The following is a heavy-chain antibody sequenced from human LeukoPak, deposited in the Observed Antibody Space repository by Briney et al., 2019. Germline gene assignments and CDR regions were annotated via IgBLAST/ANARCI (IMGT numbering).Heavy chain of an antibody. Sequence: GGSLRLSCAASGFTLRSYWLHWVRQVPGKGLVWVSRINGDGSNSNYADSVKGRFAISRDNAKNTLYLQMNSLRAEDTALYYCARSSGRAVAEFDYWGQGTLVTVSS. J-gene: IGHJ4*02. CDR3: ARSSGRAVAEFDY. D-gene: IGHD6-19*01. CDR1: GFTLRSYW. CDR2: INGDGSNS. V-gene: IGHV3-74*01.